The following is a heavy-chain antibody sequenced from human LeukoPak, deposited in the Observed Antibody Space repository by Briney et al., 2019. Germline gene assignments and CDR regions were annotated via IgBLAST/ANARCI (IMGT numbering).Heavy chain of an antibody. CDR1: GFTFSNYW. CDR3: ARGADTGYSSDS. Sequence: PGGSLSLSCAASGFTFSNYWMHWVRQAPGKGLVWVSRINSDARSTSYADSVKGRFTISRDNAKNTLYLQMNSLRAEDTAVYYCARGADTGYSSDSWGQGTLVTVSS. V-gene: IGHV3-74*01. J-gene: IGHJ5*02. D-gene: IGHD6-19*01. CDR2: INSDARST.